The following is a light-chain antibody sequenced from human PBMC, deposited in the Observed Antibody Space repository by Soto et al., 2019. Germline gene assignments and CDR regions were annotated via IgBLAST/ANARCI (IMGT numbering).Light chain of an antibody. CDR2: AAS. J-gene: IGKJ1*01. Sequence: TESSSSLSASVRDRITNTCRPSQSITVYLHWYQQKPGNARTLLISAASRLQSGAPSRFIGSGSGTDVTLTIISLQPEDFVTYYCRQDYDYYRTFGQGTKVDI. CDR1: QSITVY. V-gene: IGKV1-6*01. CDR3: RQDYDYYRT.